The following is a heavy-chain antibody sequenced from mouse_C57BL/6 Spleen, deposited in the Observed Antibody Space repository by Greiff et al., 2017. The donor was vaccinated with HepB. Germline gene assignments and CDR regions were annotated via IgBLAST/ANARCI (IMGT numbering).Heavy chain of an antibody. D-gene: IGHD1-1*01. CDR3: ARGYYGSSYGGYFGV. J-gene: IGHJ1*03. V-gene: IGHV1-78*01. CDR1: GYTFTDHT. CDR2: IYPRDGST. Sequence: VQLQESDAELVKPGASVKISCKVSGYTFTDHTIHWMKQRPEQGLEWIGYIYPRDGSTKYNEKFKGKATLTADKSSSTAHMQLNSLTSEDSAVYFCARGYYGSSYGGYFGVWGTGTTVTVSS.